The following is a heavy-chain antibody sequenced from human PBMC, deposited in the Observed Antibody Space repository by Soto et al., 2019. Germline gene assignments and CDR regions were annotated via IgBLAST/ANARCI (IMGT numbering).Heavy chain of an antibody. CDR3: ARVPTLPPTTIYGMDV. CDR1: GYTFTSYY. J-gene: IGHJ6*02. CDR2: ISAYNGNT. D-gene: IGHD2-2*01. V-gene: IGHV1-18*04. Sequence: GASVKVSFKASGYTFTSYYMHWVRQAPGQGLEWMGWISAYNGNTNYAQKLQGRVTMTTDTSTSTAYMELRSLRSDDTAVYYCARVPTLPPTTIYGMDVWGQGTTVTVSS.